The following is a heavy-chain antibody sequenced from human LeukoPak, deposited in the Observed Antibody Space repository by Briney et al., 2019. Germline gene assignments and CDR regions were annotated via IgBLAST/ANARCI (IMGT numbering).Heavy chain of an antibody. J-gene: IGHJ4*02. CDR1: GFTFSSYW. V-gene: IGHV3-74*01. Sequence: PGGSLRLSCAASGFTFSSYWMHWVRHAPGKGLVWVSRISNDGSSTNYADSVEGRFTISRDNAKNTLYLHMNSLRAEDTAVYYCARDSMYGGIWGQGTLVTVSS. D-gene: IGHD2-8*01. CDR2: ISNDGSST. CDR3: ARDSMYGGI.